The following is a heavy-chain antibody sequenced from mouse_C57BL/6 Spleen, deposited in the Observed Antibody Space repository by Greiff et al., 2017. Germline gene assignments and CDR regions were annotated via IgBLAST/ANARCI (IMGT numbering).Heavy chain of an antibody. CDR2: ISSGGDYI. CDR1: GFTFSSYA. J-gene: IGHJ3*01. Sequence: EVKLMESGEGLVKPGGSLKLSCAASGFTFSSYAMSWVRQTPEKRLEWVAYISSGGDYIYYADTVKGRFTISRDNARNTLYLQMSSLKSEDTAMYYCTREGGNYAWFAYWGQGPLVTVSA. V-gene: IGHV5-9-1*02. D-gene: IGHD2-1*01. CDR3: TREGGNYAWFAY.